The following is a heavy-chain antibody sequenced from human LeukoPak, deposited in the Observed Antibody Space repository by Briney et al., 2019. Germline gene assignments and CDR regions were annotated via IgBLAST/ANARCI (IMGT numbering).Heavy chain of an antibody. V-gene: IGHV4-39*01. CDR2: IYYSGST. CDR3: ARQDYFYSSGSFDY. J-gene: IGHJ4*02. CDR1: GGSISSSNYY. D-gene: IGHD3-22*01. Sequence: SETLSLTCTVSGGSISSSNYYWGWIRQPPGKGLEWLGSIYYSGSTYDNPSLKSRVTISVDTPKKQFSLKLTSVTAADTAVYYCARQDYFYSSGSFDYWGQGTLVTVSS.